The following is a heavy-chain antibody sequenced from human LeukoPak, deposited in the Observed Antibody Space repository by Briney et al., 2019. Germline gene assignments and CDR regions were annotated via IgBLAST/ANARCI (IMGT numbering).Heavy chain of an antibody. J-gene: IGHJ4*02. CDR1: GGSITSYY. D-gene: IGHD2-21*02. CDR2: MYYSGTT. V-gene: IGHV4-59*01. CDR3: ARLPMAVTPHVDY. Sequence: PSETLSLTCTVSGGSITSYYRSWIRQSPGKGLEWIGFMYYSGTTNYNPSLKSRVTISLGMSKNQFSLKLSSVTAADTAEYYCARLPMAVTPHVDYWGQGTLVTVSS.